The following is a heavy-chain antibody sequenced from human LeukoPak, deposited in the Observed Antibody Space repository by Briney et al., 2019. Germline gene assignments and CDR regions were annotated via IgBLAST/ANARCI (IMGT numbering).Heavy chain of an antibody. Sequence: AGGSLRLSCAASGFTFSSASMNWVRQAPGQGLEWVAYISRGSGTISYADSVKGRFTISRDNAKSSLYLQMNSLRDEDTAVYYCARAFGAFDYWGQGTLVTVSS. CDR2: ISRGSGTI. V-gene: IGHV3-48*02. CDR1: GFTFSSAS. CDR3: ARAFGAFDY. D-gene: IGHD3-10*01. J-gene: IGHJ4*02.